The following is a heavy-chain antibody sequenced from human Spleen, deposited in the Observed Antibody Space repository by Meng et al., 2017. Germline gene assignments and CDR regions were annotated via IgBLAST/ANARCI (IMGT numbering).Heavy chain of an antibody. CDR2: ISSSGSTI. J-gene: IGHJ4*02. D-gene: IGHD6-25*01. CDR1: GFTFSSYE. CDR3: ARHKLYSGDWTIDY. V-gene: IGHV3-48*03. Sequence: GGSLRLSFAAPGFTFSSYEMNWVRQAPGKGLEWVSYISSSGSTIYYADSVKGRFTISRDNAKTSLFLQMNSLRAEDTAVYYCARHKLYSGDWTIDYWGQGTLVTGSS.